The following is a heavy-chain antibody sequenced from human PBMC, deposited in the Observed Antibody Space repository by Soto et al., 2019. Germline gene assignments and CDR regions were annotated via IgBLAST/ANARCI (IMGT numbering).Heavy chain of an antibody. CDR1: GYTFTSYY. D-gene: IGHD5-12*01. CDR2: INPSGGST. V-gene: IGHV1-46*01. J-gene: IGHJ3*02. CDR3: AREALEMATITGAFDI. Sequence: ASVKVSCKASGYTFTSYYMHWVRQAPGQGLEWMGIINPSGGSTSYAQKFQGRVTMTRDTSTSTVYMELSSLRSEDTAVYYCAREALEMATITGAFDIWGQGTMVTVSS.